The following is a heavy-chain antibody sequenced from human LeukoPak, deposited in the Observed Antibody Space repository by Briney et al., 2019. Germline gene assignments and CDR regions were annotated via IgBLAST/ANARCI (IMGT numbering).Heavy chain of an antibody. J-gene: IGHJ4*02. D-gene: IGHD1-7*01. V-gene: IGHV3-30*03. Sequence: GGSLRLSCAASGFPFSDYVMQWVRQVPGKGLEWVALIAHDGSNKYYADSVKGRFTISRDNSRSILYLQMNSLRPEDTAVYSCARSFFQWNYGSCLDSWGQGTLVTVSS. CDR3: ARSFFQWNYGSCLDS. CDR1: GFPFSDYV. CDR2: IAHDGSNK.